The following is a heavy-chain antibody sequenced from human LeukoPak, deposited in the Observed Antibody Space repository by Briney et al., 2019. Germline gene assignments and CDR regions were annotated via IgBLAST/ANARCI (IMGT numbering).Heavy chain of an antibody. Sequence: SQTLSLTCTVSGGSISSGGYYWSWIRQHPGKGLEWIGYIYYSGSTYYNPSLKSRVTISVDTSKNQFSLKLSSVAAADTAVYYCARESITMVRGVISDGMDVWGKGTTVTVSS. V-gene: IGHV4-31*03. J-gene: IGHJ6*04. CDR1: GGSISSGGYY. CDR2: IYYSGST. CDR3: ARESITMVRGVISDGMDV. D-gene: IGHD3-10*01.